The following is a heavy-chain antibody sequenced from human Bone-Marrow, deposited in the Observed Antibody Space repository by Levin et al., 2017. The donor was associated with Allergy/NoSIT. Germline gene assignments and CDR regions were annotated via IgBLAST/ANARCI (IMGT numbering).Heavy chain of an antibody. CDR1: GFTFSDYY. CDR3: ARGRGFVAYCSSSSCYFDC. D-gene: IGHD2-2*01. Sequence: GGSLRLSCAASGFTFSDYYMSWIRQAPGKGLVWISYISPTGSYTNYADSLKGRFTISRDNARNSLHLQINSLRAADTAVYYCARGRGFVAYCSSSSCYFDCWGQGTLVTVAS. V-gene: IGHV3-11*05. CDR2: ISPTGSYT. J-gene: IGHJ4*02.